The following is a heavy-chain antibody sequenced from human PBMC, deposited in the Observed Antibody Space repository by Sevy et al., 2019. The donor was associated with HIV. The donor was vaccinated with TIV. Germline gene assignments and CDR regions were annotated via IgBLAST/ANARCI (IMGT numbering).Heavy chain of an antibody. D-gene: IGHD3-3*01. CDR1: GFTFDDYA. CDR3: AKATDSDYDFWSGIDHYYYAMDV. Sequence: GGSLRLSCAASGFTFDDYAMHWVRQVPGKGLEWVSGISWNSNSIGYADSVKGRVTISRDNAKKSLYLQMNSLRTEDSALYYCAKATDSDYDFWSGIDHYYYAMDVWGQGTTVTVSS. V-gene: IGHV3-9*01. J-gene: IGHJ6*02. CDR2: ISWNSNSI.